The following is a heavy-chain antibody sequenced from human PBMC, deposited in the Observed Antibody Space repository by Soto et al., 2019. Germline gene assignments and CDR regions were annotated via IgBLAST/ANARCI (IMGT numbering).Heavy chain of an antibody. J-gene: IGHJ5*02. CDR2: IKSDGSST. V-gene: IGHV3-74*01. Sequence: GWSLRLSCAASVFTFSTYWMHWVRQAPGKGLVWVSRIKSDGSSTSYADSVKGRFTISRDNAKNTLYLQMNSLRVEDTAVYYCARSDWFDPWGQGTLVTVSS. CDR3: ARSDWFDP. CDR1: VFTFSTYW.